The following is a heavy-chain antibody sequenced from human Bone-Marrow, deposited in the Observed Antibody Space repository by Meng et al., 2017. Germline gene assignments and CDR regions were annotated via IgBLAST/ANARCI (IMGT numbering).Heavy chain of an antibody. Sequence: ASVKVSCKASGYTFTGYYMHWVRQDPGQGLECMGRINPNSGGTNYAQKFQGRLTMTRDTPISTAYMERKNLRRDDTAVYYCARDSYCGGDDFCYYHGMDVWGQGTTVTVSS. CDR2: INPNSGGT. J-gene: IGHJ6*02. D-gene: IGHD2-21*02. CDR3: ARDSYCGGDDFCYYHGMDV. V-gene: IGHV1-2*06. CDR1: GYTFTGYY.